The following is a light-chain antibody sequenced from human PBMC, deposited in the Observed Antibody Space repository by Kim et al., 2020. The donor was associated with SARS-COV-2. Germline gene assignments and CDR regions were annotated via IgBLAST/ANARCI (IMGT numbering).Light chain of an antibody. V-gene: IGKV3-20*01. Sequence: SPGDRATLSGRASQGVSSNLAWFQQKPGQAPRLLIYGASTRATGIPARFSGTGSGTDFTLTISRLEPEDFAVYYCQQYGSSQFFIFGPGTKVDIK. J-gene: IGKJ3*01. CDR3: QQYGSSQFFI. CDR1: QGVSSN. CDR2: GAS.